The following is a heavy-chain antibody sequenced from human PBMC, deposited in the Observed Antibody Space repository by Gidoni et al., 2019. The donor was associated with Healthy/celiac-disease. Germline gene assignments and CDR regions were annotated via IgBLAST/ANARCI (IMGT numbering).Heavy chain of an antibody. V-gene: IGHV3-49*04. Sequence: EVQLVESGGGLVQPGRSLRLSCTASGFTFGDYAMSWVRQAPGKGLEWVGFIRSKAYGGTTEYAASVKGRFTISRDDSKSIAYLQMNSLKTEDTAVYYCTRGPYGDYALYYYYGMDVWGQGTTVTVSS. CDR2: IRSKAYGGTT. D-gene: IGHD4-17*01. J-gene: IGHJ6*02. CDR3: TRGPYGDYALYYYYGMDV. CDR1: GFTFGDYA.